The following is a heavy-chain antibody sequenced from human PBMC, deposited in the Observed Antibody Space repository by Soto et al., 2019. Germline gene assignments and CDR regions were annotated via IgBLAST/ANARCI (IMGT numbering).Heavy chain of an antibody. J-gene: IGHJ4*02. CDR1: GFSLSTSGVG. V-gene: IGHV2-5*02. CDR3: ADSGVATPGGGY. D-gene: IGHD2-15*01. Sequence: QITLKESGPTLVKPTQTLTLTCTFSGFSLSTSGVGVGWIRQPPGKALEWLALIYWDDDKRYSPSLKSRLTIXKXTSKNQVVLTMTTMDTVDTATYYCADSGVATPGGGYRGQGTLVTVSS. CDR2: IYWDDDK.